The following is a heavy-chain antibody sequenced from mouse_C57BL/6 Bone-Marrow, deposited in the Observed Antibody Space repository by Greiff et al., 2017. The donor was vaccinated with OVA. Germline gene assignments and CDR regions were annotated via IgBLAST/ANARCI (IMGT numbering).Heavy chain of an antibody. CDR2: ISNGGGST. D-gene: IGHD4-1*01. V-gene: IGHV5-12*01. CDR3: ARHRDWDARDWYFDV. CDR1: GFTFSDYY. Sequence: DVQLVESGGGLVQPGGSLKLSCAASGFTFSDYYMYWVRQTPEKRLEWVAYISNGGGSTYYPDTVKGRFPIPRDNSKNALYLQMRRLKSEDTAMYYCARHRDWDARDWYFDVWGTGTTVTVSA. J-gene: IGHJ1*03.